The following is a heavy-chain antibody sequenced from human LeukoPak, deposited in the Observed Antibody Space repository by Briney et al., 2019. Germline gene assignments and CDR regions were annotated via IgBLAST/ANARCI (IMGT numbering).Heavy chain of an antibody. CDR2: ISYDGSNK. CDR3: ARDMLQQVLDYYYGMDV. Sequence: PGGSLRLSCAASGFTFSSYTMHWVRKAPGKGLEWVAVISYDGSNKYYTDSAKGRFTISRDNSKNTLYLQMNSLRAEDTDVYYCARDMLQQVLDYYYGMDVWGQGTTVTVSS. V-gene: IGHV3-30-3*01. D-gene: IGHD6-13*01. J-gene: IGHJ6*02. CDR1: GFTFSSYT.